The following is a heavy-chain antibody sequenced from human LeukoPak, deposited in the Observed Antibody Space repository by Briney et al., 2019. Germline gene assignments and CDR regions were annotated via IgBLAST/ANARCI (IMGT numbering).Heavy chain of an antibody. V-gene: IGHV5-51*01. CDR3: TRLPMKYEPARYPYYYGMDV. Sequence: GESLKISCKGSGYSFASYWIGWVRQMPGKGLEWMGIIYPGDSDTRYSPSFQGQVTISADKSINTAYLQWSSLKASDTAIYYCTRLPMKYEPARYPYYYGMDVWGQGTTVTVSS. CDR2: IYPGDSDT. D-gene: IGHD2-2*01. J-gene: IGHJ6*02. CDR1: GYSFASYW.